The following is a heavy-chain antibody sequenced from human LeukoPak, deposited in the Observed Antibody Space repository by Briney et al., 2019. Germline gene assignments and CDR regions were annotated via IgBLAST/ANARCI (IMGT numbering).Heavy chain of an antibody. CDR1: GDSITSHY. V-gene: IGHV4-4*07. CDR3: ARGHLRRPYFFDS. CDR2: LYIGENI. J-gene: IGHJ5*01. Sequence: PSETLSLTCSVSGDSITSHYWNWIPQSAGKGLEWIGRLYIGENIKYNPSLKTRVIMSGDTSKNLLSLKLTSMTAADTAVYYCARGHLRRPYFFDSWGQGALVAVSS. D-gene: IGHD2/OR15-2a*01.